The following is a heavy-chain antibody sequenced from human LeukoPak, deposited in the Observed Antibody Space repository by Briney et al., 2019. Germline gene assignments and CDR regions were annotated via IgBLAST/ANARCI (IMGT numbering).Heavy chain of an antibody. CDR3: ARATGDGRHAFDI. CDR1: GFSFTSYS. D-gene: IGHD7-27*01. Sequence: GGSLRLSCAASGFSFTSYSMNWVSQAPGKGLEWVSYLSSSGSTMYYADSVKGRFTISRDNAKNSLYLQMNSLRAEDTAVYYCARATGDGRHAFDIWGQGTIVTVSS. V-gene: IGHV3-48*04. CDR2: LSSSGSTM. J-gene: IGHJ3*02.